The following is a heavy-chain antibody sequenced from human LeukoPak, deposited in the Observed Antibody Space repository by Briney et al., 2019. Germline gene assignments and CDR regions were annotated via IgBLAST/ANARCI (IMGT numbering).Heavy chain of an antibody. V-gene: IGHV4-34*01. CDR2: INHSGST. Sequence: SETLSLTCAVYGGSFSGYYWSWIRQPPGKGLEWIGEINHSGSTNYNPSLKSRVTISVDTSKNQFSLKLSSVTAADTAVYYCARGRTYYYDSSGSLARNSDAFDIWGQGTMVTVSS. CDR1: GGSFSGYY. J-gene: IGHJ3*02. D-gene: IGHD3-22*01. CDR3: ARGRTYYYDSSGSLARNSDAFDI.